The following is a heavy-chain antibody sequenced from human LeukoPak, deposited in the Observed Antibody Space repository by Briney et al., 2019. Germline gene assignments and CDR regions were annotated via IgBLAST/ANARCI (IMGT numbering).Heavy chain of an antibody. CDR1: GYTFTNYA. J-gene: IGHJ4*02. V-gene: IGHV1-18*01. D-gene: IGHD3-16*01. Sequence: ASVKVSCKASGYTFTNYAVSWVRQAPGQGLEYMGYISAYNGNTNYAQNLQGRVTMTTDTSTTTVYMELRSLRSEDTAVYYCATPGGGSHTYFDYWGQGTLVTVSS. CDR3: ATPGGGSHTYFDY. CDR2: ISAYNGNT.